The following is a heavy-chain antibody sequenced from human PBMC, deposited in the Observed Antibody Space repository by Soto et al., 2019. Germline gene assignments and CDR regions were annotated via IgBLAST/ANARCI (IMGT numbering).Heavy chain of an antibody. CDR3: ARASRNYIWGSYRVFDY. CDR2: INHSGST. J-gene: IGHJ4*02. Sequence: QVQLQQWGAGLLKPSETLSLTCAVYGGSFSGYYWSWIRQPPGKGLEWIGEINHSGSTNYNPSLKSRVTISVDTSKNQFSLKLSSVTAADTAVYYCARASRNYIWGSYRVFDYWGQGTLVTVSS. CDR1: GGSFSGYY. V-gene: IGHV4-34*01. D-gene: IGHD3-16*02.